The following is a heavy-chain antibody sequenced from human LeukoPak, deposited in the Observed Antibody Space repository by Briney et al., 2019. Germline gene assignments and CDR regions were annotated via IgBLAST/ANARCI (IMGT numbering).Heavy chain of an antibody. Sequence: ASVKVSCKASGGTFSSYAISWVRQAPGQGLEWMGGIIPIFGTANYAQKFQGRVTITADESTSTAYMELSSLRSEDTAVYYCAANNGEYSRGASPFDYWGQGTLVTVSS. CDR1: GGTFSSYA. V-gene: IGHV1-69*13. J-gene: IGHJ4*02. D-gene: IGHD6-6*01. CDR3: AANNGEYSRGASPFDY. CDR2: IIPIFGTA.